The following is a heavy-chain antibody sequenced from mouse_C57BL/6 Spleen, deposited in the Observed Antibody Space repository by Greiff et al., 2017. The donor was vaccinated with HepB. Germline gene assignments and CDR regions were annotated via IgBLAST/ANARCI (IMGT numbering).Heavy chain of an antibody. J-gene: IGHJ3*01. V-gene: IGHV1-53*01. D-gene: IGHD2-3*01. CDR1: GYTFTSYW. Sequence: QVQLQQPGTELVKPGASVKLSCKASGYTFTSYWMHWVKPRPGQGLEWIGNITPSNGGTNNNEKFKSKATLPVDKSSSTANMQLSSLTSEDSAVYYCARWNGYYEGFAYWGQGTLVTVSA. CDR3: ARWNGYYEGFAY. CDR2: ITPSNGGT.